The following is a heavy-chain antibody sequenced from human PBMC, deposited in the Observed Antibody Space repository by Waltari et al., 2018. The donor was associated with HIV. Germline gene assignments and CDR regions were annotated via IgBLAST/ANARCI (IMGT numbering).Heavy chain of an antibody. CDR1: GSTLGGYN. V-gene: IGHV3-21*02. J-gene: IGHJ2*01. CDR2: ISSSNNNV. CDR3: ARRQAPYWYFDL. Sequence: QLVASGGGLVKAGGALRVSCAASGSTLGGYNMNWVGQVPGKGLEWVSSISSSNNNVFYGDSVKGRFTISRDNAKKSLFLQMNSLRGEDTAIYYCARRQAPYWYFDLWGRGTLVTVSS.